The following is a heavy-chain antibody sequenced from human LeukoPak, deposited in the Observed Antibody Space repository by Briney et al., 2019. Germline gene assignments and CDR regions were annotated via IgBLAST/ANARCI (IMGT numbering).Heavy chain of an antibody. Sequence: ASVKVSCKASGYTFTSYDINWVRQATGQGLEWMGWMNPNRGNTGYAQKFQGRVTITRNTSISTAYMELSSLRSEDTAVYYCARTKVGALTSWGQGTLVTVSS. CDR2: MNPNRGNT. V-gene: IGHV1-8*03. J-gene: IGHJ5*02. CDR1: GYTFTSYD. CDR3: ARTKVGALTS. D-gene: IGHD1-26*01.